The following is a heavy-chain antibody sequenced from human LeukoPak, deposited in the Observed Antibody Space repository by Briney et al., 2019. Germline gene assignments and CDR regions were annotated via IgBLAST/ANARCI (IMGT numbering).Heavy chain of an antibody. J-gene: IGHJ4*02. D-gene: IGHD5-12*01. CDR2: IIPIFGTA. CDR3: ARVNSGYDLAHFDY. Sequence: ASVKVSCKASGYTFTSYAISWVRQAPGQGLEWMGGIIPIFGTANYAQKFQGRVTITTDESTSTAYMELSSLRSEDTAVYYCARVNSGYDLAHFDYWGQGTLVPVSS. V-gene: IGHV1-69*05. CDR1: GYTFTSYA.